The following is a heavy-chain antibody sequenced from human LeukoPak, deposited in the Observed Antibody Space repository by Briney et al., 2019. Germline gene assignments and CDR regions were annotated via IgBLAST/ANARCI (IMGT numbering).Heavy chain of an antibody. CDR1: GGSISSGSYY. CDR3: AKDWSIFGARDWFDP. CDR2: IYSTGST. V-gene: IGHV4-61*02. Sequence: PSETLSLTCTVSGGSISSGSYYWSWIRQSAGKGLEWIGRIYSTGSTSYNPSLESRVTISRDTSKNQFSLNLSSVTAADTAVYYCAKDWSIFGARDWFDPWGQGTLVTVSS. J-gene: IGHJ5*02. D-gene: IGHD3-3*01.